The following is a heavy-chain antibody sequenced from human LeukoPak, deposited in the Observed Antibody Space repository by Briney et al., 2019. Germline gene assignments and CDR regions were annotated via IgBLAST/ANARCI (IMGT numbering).Heavy chain of an antibody. CDR2: INTYNGKT. V-gene: IGHV1-18*01. D-gene: IGHD3-22*01. Sequence: ASVKVSCKASGYTFTSYGLSWVRQAPEQGLEWMGWINTYNGKTNYAQKFQGRVTMTTDTSTNTASMELRSLRSDDTAVYYCARVGYYYESSGYYQSYYYGMDVWGQGTTVTVSS. J-gene: IGHJ6*02. CDR3: ARVGYYYESSGYYQSYYYGMDV. CDR1: GYTFTSYG.